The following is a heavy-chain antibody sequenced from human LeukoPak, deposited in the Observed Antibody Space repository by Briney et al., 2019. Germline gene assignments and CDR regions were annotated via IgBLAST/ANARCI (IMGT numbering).Heavy chain of an antibody. CDR1: GYTFNDHY. CDR3: ARDSYLESVITNLGGGY. Sequence: ASVKVSCKASGYTFNDHYMHWVRLAPGQGLEWMGWINPNTGGTHYAQKFQGRVTLTRDTSITTAYMEMSSLRSDDTAVYYCARDSYLESVITNLGGGYWGQGTLVTVSS. D-gene: IGHD3-16*01. J-gene: IGHJ4*02. CDR2: INPNTGGT. V-gene: IGHV1-2*02.